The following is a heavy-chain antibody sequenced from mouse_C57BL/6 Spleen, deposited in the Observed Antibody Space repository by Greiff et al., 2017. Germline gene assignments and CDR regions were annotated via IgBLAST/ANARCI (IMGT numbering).Heavy chain of an antibody. CDR2: IYPGDGDT. CDR1: GYAFSSSW. D-gene: IGHD1-1*01. Sequence: VKLQQSGPELVKPGASVKISCKASGYAFSSSWMNWVKQRPGKGLEWIGRIYPGDGDTNYNGKFKGKATLTADKSSSTAYMQLSSLTSEDSAVYFWARLGDYGSSGDWYFDVWGTGTTVTVSS. J-gene: IGHJ1*03. V-gene: IGHV1-82*01. CDR3: ARLGDYGSSGDWYFDV.